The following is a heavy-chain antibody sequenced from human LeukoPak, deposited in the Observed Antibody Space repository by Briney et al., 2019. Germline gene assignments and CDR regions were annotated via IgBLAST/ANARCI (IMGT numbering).Heavy chain of an antibody. J-gene: IGHJ3*02. Sequence: SETLSLTCTVSGGFISSYYWSWIRQPAGKGLEWIGRIYTSGSTNYNPSLKSRVTMSVDTSKNQFSLKLSSVTAADTAVYYCARDLREGKWLRFDAFDIWGQGTMVTVSS. CDR3: ARDLREGKWLRFDAFDI. CDR2: IYTSGST. CDR1: GGFISSYY. V-gene: IGHV4-4*07. D-gene: IGHD5-12*01.